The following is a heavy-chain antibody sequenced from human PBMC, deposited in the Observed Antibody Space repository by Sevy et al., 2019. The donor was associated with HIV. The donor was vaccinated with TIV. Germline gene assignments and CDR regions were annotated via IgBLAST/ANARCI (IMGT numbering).Heavy chain of an antibody. J-gene: IGHJ3*02. CDR1: GFTLSSYW. V-gene: IGHV3-7*01. Sequence: GGSLRLSCAASGFTLSSYWMSWVRQAPGKGLEWVANIKQDGSEKYYVDSVKGRFTISRDNAKNSLYLQMNSLRAEDTAVYYCARDIYERGAFDIWGQGTMVTVSS. D-gene: IGHD5-12*01. CDR3: ARDIYERGAFDI. CDR2: IKQDGSEK.